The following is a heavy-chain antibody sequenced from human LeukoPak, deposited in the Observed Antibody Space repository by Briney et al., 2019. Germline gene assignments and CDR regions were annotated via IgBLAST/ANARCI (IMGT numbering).Heavy chain of an antibody. CDR3: AREGAAAGFDY. V-gene: IGHV3-13*01. CDR1: GFTFSSYD. D-gene: IGHD6-13*01. CDR2: IGTAGDT. J-gene: IGHJ4*02. Sequence: GGSLRLSCAASGFTFSSYDMHWVRQATGKGLEWVSAIGTAGDTYYPGSVKGRFTISRENAKNSLYLQMNSPRAGDTAVYYCAREGAAAGFDYWGQGTLVTVSS.